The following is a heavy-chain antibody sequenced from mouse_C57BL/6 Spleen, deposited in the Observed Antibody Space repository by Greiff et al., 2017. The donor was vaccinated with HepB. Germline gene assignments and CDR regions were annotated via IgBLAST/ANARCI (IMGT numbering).Heavy chain of an antibody. CDR3: ARDGSGYFDY. J-gene: IGHJ2*01. D-gene: IGHD3-2*02. Sequence: QVQLQQPGAELVRPGSSVKLSCKASGYTFTSYWMDWVKQRPGHGLEWIGNIYPSDSETHYNQKFKDKATLTVDKSSSTAYMQLSSLTSEDSAVYYCARDGSGYFDYWGQGTTLTVSS. CDR1: GYTFTSYW. V-gene: IGHV1-61*01. CDR2: IYPSDSET.